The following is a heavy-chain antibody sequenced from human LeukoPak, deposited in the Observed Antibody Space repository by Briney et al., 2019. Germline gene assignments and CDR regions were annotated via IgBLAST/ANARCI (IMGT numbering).Heavy chain of an antibody. CDR1: GYSFTSYW. Sequence: GESLKISLKGFGYSFTSYWISWVRQMPGKGLEWMGRFDPSDSYTNYSPSFQGHVTISADKSISNAYLQWSSMKASDAAMYYCARRQQRGAFDIWGQGTMVTVSS. D-gene: IGHD6-13*01. V-gene: IGHV5-10-1*01. CDR3: ARRQQRGAFDI. J-gene: IGHJ3*02. CDR2: FDPSDSYT.